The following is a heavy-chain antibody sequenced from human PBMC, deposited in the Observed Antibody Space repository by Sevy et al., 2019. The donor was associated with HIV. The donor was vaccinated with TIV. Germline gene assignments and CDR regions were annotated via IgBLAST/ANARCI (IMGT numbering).Heavy chain of an antibody. J-gene: IGHJ4*02. Sequence: GESLKISCRASGYRFSSYWIAWVRQVPRKGLEWMRIIYPDDSDIRYSPSLQGQVTISVDKSISTAYLQWSSLEASDSAMYFCARRFYDCTGYPQYFFDYWGQGTLVTVSS. V-gene: IGHV5-51*01. CDR2: IYPDDSDI. CDR1: GYRFSSYW. D-gene: IGHD3-22*01. CDR3: ARRFYDCTGYPQYFFDY.